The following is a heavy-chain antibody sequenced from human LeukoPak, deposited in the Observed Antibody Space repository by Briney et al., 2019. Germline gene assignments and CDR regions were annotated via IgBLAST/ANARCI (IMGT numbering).Heavy chain of an antibody. Sequence: PGGSLRLSSAASGFTFISYAMHWVRQPTGKGLEWVSGIDTAGGTYYAGSVTGRFTISRENGKSSLSLQMHRLRAGDTAGYYCARRRYGLGGYSHAFDIWGQGTMVTVSS. CDR3: ARRRYGLGGYSHAFDI. J-gene: IGHJ3*02. CDR1: GFTFISYA. CDR2: IDTAGGT. V-gene: IGHV3-13*04. D-gene: IGHD3-10*01.